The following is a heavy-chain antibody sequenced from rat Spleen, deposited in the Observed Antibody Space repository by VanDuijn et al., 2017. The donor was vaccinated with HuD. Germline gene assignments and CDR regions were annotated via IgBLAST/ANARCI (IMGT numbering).Heavy chain of an antibody. CDR3: ARDWSYNSGFDY. V-gene: IGHV2-41*01. D-gene: IGHD4-3*01. J-gene: IGHJ2*01. Sequence: QVQLKESGPGLVQPSQTLSLTCTVAGFSPPSNNVHWVRQPPGKGLEWMGVIWNTGGTRYNSAFKSRLNIPRDTSKSQVFLKMNSLQTEDTATYYCARDWSYNSGFDYWGQGIMVTVSS. CDR2: IWNTGGT. CDR1: GFSPPSNN.